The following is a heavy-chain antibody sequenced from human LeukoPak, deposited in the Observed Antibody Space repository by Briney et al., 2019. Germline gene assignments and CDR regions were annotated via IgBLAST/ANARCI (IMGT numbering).Heavy chain of an antibody. CDR1: GFTFSNRA. CDR2: VSDSGSNT. J-gene: IGHJ3*02. D-gene: IGHD1-26*01. CDR3: AKIGEWDLGAFDI. Sequence: GGSLRLSCAASGFTFSNRAMTWVRQAPGKGLEWVSSVSDSGSNTYYADSVKGRFTISRDNSKNTLYLQMNSLRAEDTAVYYCAKIGEWDLGAFDIWGQGTMVTVSS. V-gene: IGHV3-23*01.